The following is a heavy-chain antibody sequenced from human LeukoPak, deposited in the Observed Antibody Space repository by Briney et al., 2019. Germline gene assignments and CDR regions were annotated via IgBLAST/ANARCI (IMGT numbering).Heavy chain of an antibody. CDR3: ARGASGSGYVYYFDY. CDR1: GFTFSSYA. J-gene: IGHJ4*02. CDR2: ISGSGGST. V-gene: IGHV3-23*01. D-gene: IGHD3-22*01. Sequence: GASLRLSCAASGFTFSSYAMSWVRQAPGKGLEWVSAISGSGGSTYCADSVKGRFTISRDNSKNTLYLQMNSLRAEDTAVYYCARGASGSGYVYYFDYWGQGTLVTVSS.